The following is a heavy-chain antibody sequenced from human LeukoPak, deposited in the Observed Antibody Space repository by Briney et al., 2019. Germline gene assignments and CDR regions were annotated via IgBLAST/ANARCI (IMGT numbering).Heavy chain of an antibody. Sequence: SVKVSCKASGYTFTGYYMHWVRQAPGQGLEWMGWINPNSGGTNYAQKFQGRVTMTRDTSISTAYMELSRLRSDDTAVYYCARGYSGSYYDVHFDYWGQGTLVTVSS. V-gene: IGHV1-2*02. CDR2: INPNSGGT. CDR1: GYTFTGYY. D-gene: IGHD1-26*01. J-gene: IGHJ4*02. CDR3: ARGYSGSYYDVHFDY.